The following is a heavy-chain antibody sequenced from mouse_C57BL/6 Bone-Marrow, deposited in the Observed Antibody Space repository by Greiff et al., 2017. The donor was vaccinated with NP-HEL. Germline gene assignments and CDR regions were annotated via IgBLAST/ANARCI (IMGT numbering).Heavy chain of an antibody. Sequence: VQLQQPGAELVKPGASVKLSCKASGYTFTSYWMHWVKQRPGQGLEWIGMIHPNSGSTNYNEKFKSKATLTVDKSSSTAYMQLSSLTSEDSAVYYCARERILKGFDYWGQGTTLTVSS. CDR2: IHPNSGST. V-gene: IGHV1-64*01. CDR3: ARERILKGFDY. CDR1: GYTFTSYW. J-gene: IGHJ2*01.